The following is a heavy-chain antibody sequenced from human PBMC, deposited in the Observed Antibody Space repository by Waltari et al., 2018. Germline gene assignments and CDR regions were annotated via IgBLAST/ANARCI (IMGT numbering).Heavy chain of an antibody. CDR2: IYHSGST. CDR3: ARVGPLVGATTDWFDP. Sequence: QVQLQESGPGLVKPSETLSLTCAVSGYSISSGYYWGWIRPPPGKGLEWIGTIYHSGSTYYNPSLKSRVTISVDTSKNQFSLKLSSVTAADTAVYYCARVGPLVGATTDWFDPWGQGTLVTVSS. CDR1: GYSISSGYY. J-gene: IGHJ5*02. D-gene: IGHD1-26*01. V-gene: IGHV4-38-2*01.